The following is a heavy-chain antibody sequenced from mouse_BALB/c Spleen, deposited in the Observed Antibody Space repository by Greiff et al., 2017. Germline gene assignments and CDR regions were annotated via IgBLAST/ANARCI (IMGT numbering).Heavy chain of an antibody. V-gene: IGHV5-4*02. J-gene: IGHJ2*01. CDR1: GFTFSDYY. Sequence: EVKLMESGGGLVKPGGSLKLSCAASGFTFSDYYMYWVRQTPEKRLEWVATISDGGSYTYYPDSVKGRFTISRDNAKNNLYLQMRSLKSEDTAMYYCARGDYGNYVYFDYWGQGTTLTVSS. D-gene: IGHD2-1*01. CDR3: ARGDYGNYVYFDY. CDR2: ISDGGSYT.